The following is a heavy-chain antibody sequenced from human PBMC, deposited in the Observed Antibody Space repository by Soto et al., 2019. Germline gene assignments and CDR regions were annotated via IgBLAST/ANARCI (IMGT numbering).Heavy chain of an antibody. J-gene: IGHJ4*02. CDR2: IYYSGST. V-gene: IGHV4-39*07. D-gene: IGHD2-21*02. Sequence: SETLSLTCTVSGGSISSSSYYWGWIRQPPGKGLEWIGSIYYSGSTYYNPSLKSRVTISVDTSKNQFSLKLSSVTAADTAVYYCARAVSPPAYCGGDCYSFYFDYWGQGTLVTVSS. CDR1: GGSISSSSYY. CDR3: ARAVSPPAYCGGDCYSFYFDY.